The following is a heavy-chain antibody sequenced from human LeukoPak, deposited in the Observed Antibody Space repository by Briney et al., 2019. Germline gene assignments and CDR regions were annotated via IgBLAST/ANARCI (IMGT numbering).Heavy chain of an antibody. Sequence: GRSLRLSCAASGFTSNDYAMHWVRQAPGKGLEWVSGIGWNSDRIGYADSVKGRFTISRDNSKNTLYLQMNSLRAEDTAVYYCARAPYYYYYYMDVWGKGTTVTVSS. V-gene: IGHV3-9*02. CDR1: GFTSNDYA. CDR3: ARAPYYYYYYMDV. CDR2: IGWNSDRI. J-gene: IGHJ6*03.